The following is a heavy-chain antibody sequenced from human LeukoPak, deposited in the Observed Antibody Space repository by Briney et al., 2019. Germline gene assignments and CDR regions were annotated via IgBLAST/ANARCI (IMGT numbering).Heavy chain of an antibody. CDR2: INPNSGGT. CDR1: GYTFTGYY. D-gene: IGHD6-6*01. Sequence: ASVKVSCKASGYTFTGYYMHWVRQAPGQGLEWMGWINPNSGGTNYAQKFQGRVTMTRDMSTSTVYMELSSLRSEDTAVYYCARAFSVAARPSLGYWGQGTLVTVSS. J-gene: IGHJ4*02. V-gene: IGHV1-2*02. CDR3: ARAFSVAARPSLGY.